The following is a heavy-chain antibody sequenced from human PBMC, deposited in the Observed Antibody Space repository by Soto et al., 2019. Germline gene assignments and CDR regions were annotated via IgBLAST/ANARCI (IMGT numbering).Heavy chain of an antibody. D-gene: IGHD3-22*01. Sequence: GASVKVSCKTSGYTFTGYYMHRVRQAPGQGLEWMGWINPNNGDTNYAQNFQGRVTMTRDTSSSTASMELSRLRSDDTAVYSCARIKIYYGSSGPFDYWGQGTLVTVSS. CDR2: INPNNGDT. CDR3: ARIKIYYGSSGPFDY. V-gene: IGHV1-2*02. J-gene: IGHJ4*02. CDR1: GYTFTGYY.